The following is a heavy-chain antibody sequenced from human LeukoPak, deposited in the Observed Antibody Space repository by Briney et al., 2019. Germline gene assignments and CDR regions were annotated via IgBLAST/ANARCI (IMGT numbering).Heavy chain of an antibody. CDR3: ARTLYSSSAAGNFDI. Sequence: GESLKISCKGSGYSFTSYWIGWVRQLPGKGLEWMGIIYPGDSDTRYSPSFQGQVTISTDKSISTAYLQWSSLKASDTAMYYCARTLYSSSAAGNFDIWGQGTMVTVSS. V-gene: IGHV5-51*01. J-gene: IGHJ3*02. D-gene: IGHD6-6*01. CDR2: IYPGDSDT. CDR1: GYSFTSYW.